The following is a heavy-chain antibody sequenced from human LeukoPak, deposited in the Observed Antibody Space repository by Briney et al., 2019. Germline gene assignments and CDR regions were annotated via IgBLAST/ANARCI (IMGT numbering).Heavy chain of an antibody. J-gene: IGHJ4*02. CDR2: INTDGSST. CDR1: GFTFSTYW. Sequence: GGSLRLSCAASGFTFSTYWMHWVRQAPGKGLVWVSRINTDGSSTSYADSVKGRFTISRDNAKNSLYLQMISLRAEDTAVYFCVRSGDSSGYYYSFDYWGQGTLVTVSS. CDR3: VRSGDSSGYYYSFDY. D-gene: IGHD3-22*01. V-gene: IGHV3-74*01.